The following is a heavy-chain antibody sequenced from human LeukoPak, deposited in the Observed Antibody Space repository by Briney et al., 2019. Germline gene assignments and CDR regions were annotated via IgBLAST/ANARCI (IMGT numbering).Heavy chain of an antibody. Sequence: ASVKVSCKASGYTFTGYYMHWVRQAPGQGLEWMGWINPSGGSTSYAQKFQGRVTMTRDMSTSTVYMELSSLRSEDTAVYYCARKGIAVAGTDDAFDIWGQGTMVTVSS. CDR3: ARKGIAVAGTDDAFDI. CDR1: GYTFTGYY. D-gene: IGHD6-19*01. J-gene: IGHJ3*02. V-gene: IGHV1-46*01. CDR2: INPSGGST.